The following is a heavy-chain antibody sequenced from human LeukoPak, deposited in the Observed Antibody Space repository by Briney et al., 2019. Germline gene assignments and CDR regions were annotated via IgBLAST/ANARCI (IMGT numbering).Heavy chain of an antibody. CDR2: ISYDASNK. J-gene: IGHJ4*02. Sequence: PGRSLRLSCAASGFNFSSYAMHWVRQAPGKGLEWVEIISYDASNKYYADSVKGRFTISRDNSKNTLYLQMNSLRPEDTAVYYCARGTHWVKDDSSGWFEDYWGQGTLVTVSS. V-gene: IGHV3-30*03. CDR1: GFNFSSYA. CDR3: ARGTHWVKDDSSGWFEDY. D-gene: IGHD6-19*01.